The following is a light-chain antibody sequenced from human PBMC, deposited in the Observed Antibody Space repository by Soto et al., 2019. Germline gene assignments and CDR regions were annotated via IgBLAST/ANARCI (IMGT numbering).Light chain of an antibody. V-gene: IGKV3-15*01. CDR2: GAS. Sequence: EILLTQSPGTLSLSPGERTTFSCRASQSVSSNLAWYQQKPGQAPRLLIYGASIRATGIPARFSGSGSGTEFTLTISSLQSEDFAVYYCQHYNNWPPWTFGQGTKVDNK. J-gene: IGKJ1*01. CDR1: QSVSSN. CDR3: QHYNNWPPWT.